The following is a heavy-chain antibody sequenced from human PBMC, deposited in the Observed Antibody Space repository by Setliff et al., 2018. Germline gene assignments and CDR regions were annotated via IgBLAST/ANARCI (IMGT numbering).Heavy chain of an antibody. D-gene: IGHD3-22*01. CDR2: ISGNGITI. Sequence: GGSLRLSCAASGFSFSDYYMSWVRQAPGKGREWISKISGNGITIYYANSVKGRFSISRDDALNSLFLEMNSLRVDDTAIYYCARGKDYADGSGYPIFQHWGQGTPVTVSS. CDR3: ARGKDYADGSGYPIFQH. J-gene: IGHJ1*01. V-gene: IGHV3-11*04. CDR1: GFSFSDYY.